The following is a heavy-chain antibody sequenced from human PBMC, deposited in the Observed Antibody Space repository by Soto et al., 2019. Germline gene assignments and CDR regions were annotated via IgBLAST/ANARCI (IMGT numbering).Heavy chain of an antibody. J-gene: IGHJ5*02. V-gene: IGHV4-59*01. D-gene: IGHD6-19*01. CDR3: ARVLVAGTSKVDP. CDR2: IYYSGST. CDR1: GGSISSYY. Sequence: SETLSLTCTVSGGSISSYYWSWIRQPPGKGLEWIGYIYYSGSTNYNPSLKSRVTISVDTSKNQFSLKLSSVTAADTAVYYCARVLVAGTSKVDPWGQGTLVTVSS.